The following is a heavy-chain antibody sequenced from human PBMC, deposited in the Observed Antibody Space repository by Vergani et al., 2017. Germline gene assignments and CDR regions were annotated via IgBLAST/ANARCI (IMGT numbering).Heavy chain of an antibody. CDR1: GFTFSSNY. CDR3: ARGNYYDSSGYLPFFDY. Sequence: EVQLVESGGGLVQPGGSLRLSCAASGFTFSSNYMSWVRQAPGKGLEWVSVIYSGGSTYYADSVKGRFTISRDNSKNTLYLQMNSLRAEDTAVYYCARGNYYDSSGYLPFFDYWGQGTLVTVSS. CDR2: IYSGGST. J-gene: IGHJ4*02. D-gene: IGHD3-22*01. V-gene: IGHV3-66*02.